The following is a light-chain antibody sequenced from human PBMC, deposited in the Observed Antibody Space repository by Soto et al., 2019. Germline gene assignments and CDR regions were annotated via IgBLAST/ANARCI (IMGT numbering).Light chain of an antibody. CDR3: QQYGTSPMYT. CDR1: QSTSSTY. Sequence: ETVLTQSPGTLSLSLGDRATLSCRASQSTSSTYLAWYQQKAGQAPRLLLYGTSNRATGIPDRFSGSGSGTDFTLTISRLEPEDFAVYYCQQYGTSPMYTFGQGTKLEIK. CDR2: GTS. J-gene: IGKJ2*01. V-gene: IGKV3-20*01.